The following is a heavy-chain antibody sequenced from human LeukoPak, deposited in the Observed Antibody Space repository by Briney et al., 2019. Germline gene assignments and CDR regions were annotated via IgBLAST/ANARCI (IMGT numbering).Heavy chain of an antibody. CDR1: GFTFSDYY. J-gene: IGHJ3*02. CDR3: ARVAVVIHDAFDI. Sequence: PGGSLRLSCAASGFTFSDYYMSWIRQAPGKGLEWVSYISSSGSTIYYADSVKGRFTISRDNAKNSLYLQMNSLRAEDTAVYYCARVAVVIHDAFDIWGQGTMVTVSS. V-gene: IGHV3-11*01. CDR2: ISSSGSTI. D-gene: IGHD3-22*01.